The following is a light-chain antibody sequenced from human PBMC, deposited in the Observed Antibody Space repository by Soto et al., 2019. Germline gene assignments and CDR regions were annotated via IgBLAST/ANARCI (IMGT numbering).Light chain of an antibody. CDR2: DDS. Sequence: SYELTQPPSLSVAPGQTATITCGGDNIATKSVHWYQQRPGQAPVLVVYDDSDRPSGIPERFSGSNSANTATLTISRVEAGDEADFYCQVWATPSHHWVFGGGTQLTVL. CDR3: QVWATPSHHWV. V-gene: IGLV3-21*02. CDR1: NIATKS. J-gene: IGLJ3*02.